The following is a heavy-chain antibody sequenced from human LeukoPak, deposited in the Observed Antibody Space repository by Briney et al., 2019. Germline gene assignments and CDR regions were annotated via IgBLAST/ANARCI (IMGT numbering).Heavy chain of an antibody. CDR2: ISYDGTKE. J-gene: IGHJ4*02. CDR3: AKSMTTIVNPFDD. CDR1: GFTFSTNG. V-gene: IGHV3-30*18. D-gene: IGHD4-23*01. Sequence: GGSLRLSCVASGFTFSTNGMHWVRQAPGKGLEWVAVISYDGTKEYYIDSVKGRFAISRDNSKNTLYLQMNSLRPEDTAVYYCAKSMTTIVNPFDDWGQGTLVTVSS.